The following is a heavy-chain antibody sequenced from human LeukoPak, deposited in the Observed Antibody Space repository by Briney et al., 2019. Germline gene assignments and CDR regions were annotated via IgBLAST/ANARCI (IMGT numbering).Heavy chain of an antibody. CDR1: GYTFTGYY. CDR2: INPNSGGT. CDR3: ARSQKVGQGYYIDY. Sequence: ASVKVSCKASGYTFTGYYMHWVRQAPGQGLEWMGWINPNSGGTNYAQKFQGRVTMTRDTSISTAYMELGRLRSDDTAVYYCARSQKVGQGYYIDYWGQGTLVTVSS. V-gene: IGHV1-2*02. J-gene: IGHJ4*02. D-gene: IGHD1-26*01.